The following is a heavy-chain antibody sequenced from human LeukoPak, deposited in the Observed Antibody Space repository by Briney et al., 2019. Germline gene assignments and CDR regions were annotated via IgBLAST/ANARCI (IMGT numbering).Heavy chain of an antibody. CDR3: ARDRGGYCTSTSCQKPLDY. J-gene: IGHJ4*02. V-gene: IGHV3-30*02. Sequence: PGGSLRLSCAASGFTFSSYGMHWVRQAPGKGLEWVAFIRYDGSNKYYADSVKGRFTISRDNSKNTLYLQMNSLRVEDTAVYYCARDRGGYCTSTSCQKPLDYWGQGTLVTVSS. CDR2: IRYDGSNK. CDR1: GFTFSSYG. D-gene: IGHD2-2*01.